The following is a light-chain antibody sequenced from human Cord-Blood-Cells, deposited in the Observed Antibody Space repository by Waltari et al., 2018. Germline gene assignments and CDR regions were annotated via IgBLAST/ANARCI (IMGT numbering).Light chain of an antibody. V-gene: IGKV3-15*01. Sequence: EIVMTQPHATLSVFPGERATLPCRASQSVSSNLAWYQQKPGQAPRLLIYGASTRATGIPARFSGSGSGTEFTLTISSLQSEYFAVYYCQQYNNWPLWTFGQGTKVEIK. CDR2: GAS. CDR1: QSVSSN. J-gene: IGKJ1*01. CDR3: QQYNNWPLWT.